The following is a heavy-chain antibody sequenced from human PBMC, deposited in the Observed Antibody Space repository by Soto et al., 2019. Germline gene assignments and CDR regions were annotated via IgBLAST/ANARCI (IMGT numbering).Heavy chain of an antibody. CDR2: ISGSGAGT. Sequence: EVQLLESGGGLVQPGGSLRLSCAASGFTFSSYAMTWVRQAPGTGLEWVSAISGSGAGTYYADSVKGRFTISRDNSKNTLYLQMNSLRAEDTAVYYCARGEGLRFLDGGSDFWGQGTLVTVSS. CDR1: GFTFSSYA. J-gene: IGHJ4*02. CDR3: ARGEGLRFLDGGSDF. D-gene: IGHD3-3*01. V-gene: IGHV3-23*01.